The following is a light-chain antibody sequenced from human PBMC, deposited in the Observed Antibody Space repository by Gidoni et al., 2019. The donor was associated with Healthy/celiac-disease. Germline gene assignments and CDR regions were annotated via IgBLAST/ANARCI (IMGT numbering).Light chain of an antibody. CDR1: QSVSSY. V-gene: IGKV3-11*01. CDR2: DAS. J-gene: IGKJ4*01. Sequence: EIVFTQSPATLSLSPGERATLSCRASQSVSSYLAWYQQKPGRAPRLLIYDASNRATGIPARFSGSGSGTDFTLTISSLEPEDFAVYYCQQRSNWPPLTFGGXTKVEIK. CDR3: QQRSNWPPLT.